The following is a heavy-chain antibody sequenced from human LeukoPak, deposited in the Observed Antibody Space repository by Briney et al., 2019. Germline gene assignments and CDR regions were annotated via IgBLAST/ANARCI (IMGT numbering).Heavy chain of an antibody. CDR1: GFTFSSYA. CDR3: AREFGVLTYYYDSSDPKYFDY. Sequence: GGSLRLSCAASGFTFSSYAMHWVRQAPGKGLEWVAVISYDGSNKYYADSVKGRFTISRDNARNSLYLQMNSLRAEDTAVYYCAREFGVLTYYYDSSDPKYFDYWGQGTLVTVSS. D-gene: IGHD3-22*01. V-gene: IGHV3-30*04. CDR2: ISYDGSNK. J-gene: IGHJ4*02.